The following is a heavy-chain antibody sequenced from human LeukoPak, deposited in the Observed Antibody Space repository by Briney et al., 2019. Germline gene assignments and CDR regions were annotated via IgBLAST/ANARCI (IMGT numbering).Heavy chain of an antibody. CDR1: GYTFAKYA. V-gene: IGHV1-3*01. CDR2: INAGNGNT. CDR3: ARSILVVPVASHNNYGVDV. J-gene: IGHJ6*02. Sequence: GASVKVSCKASGYTFAKYAIHWVRQAPGQRLEWMGWINAGNGNTRYSQKFQGGVTITRDTSASTAYMELSSLRSEDTAVYYCARSILVVPVASHNNYGVDVWGQGTTVTVSS. D-gene: IGHD2-2*01.